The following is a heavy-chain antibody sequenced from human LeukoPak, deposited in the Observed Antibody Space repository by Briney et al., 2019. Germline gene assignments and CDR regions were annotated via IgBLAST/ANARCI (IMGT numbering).Heavy chain of an antibody. J-gene: IGHJ4*02. CDR2: IYYSGST. CDR3: ARAYYYDSGYFDY. Sequence: SETLSPTCTVSGGSVSSGSYYWSWIRQPPGKGLEWIGYIYYSGSTNYNPSLKSRVTISVDTSKNQFSLKLSSVTAADTAVYYCARAYYYDSGYFDYWGQGTLVTVSS. V-gene: IGHV4-61*01. D-gene: IGHD3-22*01. CDR1: GGSVSSGSYY.